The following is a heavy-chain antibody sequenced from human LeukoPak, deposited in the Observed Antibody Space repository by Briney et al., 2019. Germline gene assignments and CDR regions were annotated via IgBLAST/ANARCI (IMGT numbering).Heavy chain of an antibody. Sequence: GGSLRLSCAAAGFTFSSYAMSWVRQAPGKGLEWVAVISYDGSNKYYADSVKGRFTISRDNSKNKLYLQMNSLRAEDTAVYYCARTYSSSSYYYYMDVWGKGTTVTVSS. CDR2: ISYDGSNK. D-gene: IGHD6-6*01. CDR3: ARTYSSSSYYYYMDV. J-gene: IGHJ6*03. V-gene: IGHV3-30-3*01. CDR1: GFTFSSYA.